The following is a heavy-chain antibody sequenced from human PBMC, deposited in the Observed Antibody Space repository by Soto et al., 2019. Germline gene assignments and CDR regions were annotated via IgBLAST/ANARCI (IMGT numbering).Heavy chain of an antibody. Sequence: ASVKVSCKASGYTFTSYAMHWVRQAPGQRLEWMGWINAGNGNTKYSQKFQGRVTITRDTSASTAYMELSSLRSEDTAVYYCARDHVAARDYYYYGMDVWGRGTTVTAP. J-gene: IGHJ6*02. CDR3: ARDHVAARDYYYYGMDV. CDR2: INAGNGNT. CDR1: GYTFTSYA. V-gene: IGHV1-3*01. D-gene: IGHD6-6*01.